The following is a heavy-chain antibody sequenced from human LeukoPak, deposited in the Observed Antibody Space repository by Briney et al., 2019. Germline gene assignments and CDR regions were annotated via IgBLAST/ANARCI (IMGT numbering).Heavy chain of an antibody. CDR1: GGSISSGSYY. CDR2: IYTSGST. D-gene: IGHD5-12*01. Sequence: PSQTLSLTCTVSGGSISSGSYYWSWIRQPAGKGLEWVGYIYTSGSTNYNPSLKSRVTISVDTSKNQFSLKLSSVTAADTAVYYCARVKGYALDYWGQGTLVTVSS. V-gene: IGHV4-61*09. CDR3: ARVKGYALDY. J-gene: IGHJ4*02.